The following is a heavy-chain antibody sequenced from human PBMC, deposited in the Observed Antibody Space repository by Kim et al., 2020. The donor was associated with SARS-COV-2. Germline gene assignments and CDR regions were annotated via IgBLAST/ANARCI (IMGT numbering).Heavy chain of an antibody. J-gene: IGHJ4*02. CDR2: ISGSGGST. CDR3: ASRGVVVRDGPDY. V-gene: IGHV3-23*01. CDR1: GFTFSSYA. Sequence: GGSLRLSCAASGFTFSSYAMSWVRQAPGKGLEWVSAISGSGGSTYYADSVKGRFTISRDNSKNTLYLQMNSLRAEDTAVYYCASRGVVVRDGPDYWGQGTLVTVSS. D-gene: IGHD2-2*01.